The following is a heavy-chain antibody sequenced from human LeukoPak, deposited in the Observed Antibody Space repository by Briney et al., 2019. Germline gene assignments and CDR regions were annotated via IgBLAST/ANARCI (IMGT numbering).Heavy chain of an antibody. Sequence: SETLSLTCTVSGGSISSYYWSWIRQPPGKGLEWIGYMLDTVATKDNPSLKSRFTLSADTSKNQFSLRLTSVTAADTAVYYCATIKRGNIFGYFDFWGQGIPVTVSS. CDR2: MLDTVAT. CDR1: GGSISSYY. CDR3: ATIKRGNIFGYFDF. V-gene: IGHV4-4*09. J-gene: IGHJ4*02. D-gene: IGHD5-18*01.